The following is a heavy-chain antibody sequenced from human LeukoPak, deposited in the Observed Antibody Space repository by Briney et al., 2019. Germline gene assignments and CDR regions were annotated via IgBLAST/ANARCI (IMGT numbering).Heavy chain of an antibody. D-gene: IGHD3-3*01. CDR3: ARGWTIFGVVSD. Sequence: GGSLRLSCAASGFTVSSNYMSWVRQAPGKGLEWVSVIYSGGSTYYADSVKGRFTISRDDSKNTLYLQMNSLRAEDTAVYYCARGWTIFGVVSDWGQGTLVTVSS. J-gene: IGHJ4*02. V-gene: IGHV3-53*01. CDR2: IYSGGST. CDR1: GFTVSSNY.